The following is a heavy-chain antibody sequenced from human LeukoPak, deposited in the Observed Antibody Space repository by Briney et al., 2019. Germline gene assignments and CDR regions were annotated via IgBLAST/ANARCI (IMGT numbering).Heavy chain of an antibody. J-gene: IGHJ4*02. CDR1: GFTFDDYA. Sequence: SLRLSCAASGFTFDDYAMHWVRQAPGKGLEWVSGISWNSGSIGYADSVKGRFTISRDNAKNSLYLQMNSLRAEDTAVYYCAREAGYSYGSDLDYWGQGTLVTVSS. V-gene: IGHV3-9*01. CDR2: ISWNSGSI. CDR3: AREAGYSYGSDLDY. D-gene: IGHD5-18*01.